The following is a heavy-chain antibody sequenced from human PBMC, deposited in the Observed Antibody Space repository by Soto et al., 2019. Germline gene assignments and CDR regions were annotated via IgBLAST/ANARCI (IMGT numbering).Heavy chain of an antibody. V-gene: IGHV4-39*07. CDR1: NGSISSAIYY. CDR2: INHSGST. CDR3: ARDDYSNSPAQFDY. Sequence: SETLSLTCAVSNGSISSAIYYWGWIRQPPGKGLEWIGKINHSGSTNYNPSLKSRVTISVDTSKNQFSLKLSSVTAADTAAYYCARDDYSNSPAQFDYWGQGTLVTVSS. D-gene: IGHD4-4*01. J-gene: IGHJ4*02.